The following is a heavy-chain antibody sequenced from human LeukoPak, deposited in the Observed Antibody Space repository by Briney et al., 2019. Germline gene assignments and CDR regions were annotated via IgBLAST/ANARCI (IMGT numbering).Heavy chain of an antibody. D-gene: IGHD6-13*01. V-gene: IGHV3-21*01. CDR3: ARVDRDSSSWTFDY. Sequence: GGSLRLSCAASGFTLSSYSMNWVRQAPGEGLEWVSSISSSSSYIYYADSVKGRFTISRDNAKNSLYLQMNSLGAEDTAVYYCARVDRDSSSWTFDYWGQGTLVTVSS. J-gene: IGHJ4*02. CDR1: GFTLSSYS. CDR2: ISSSSSYI.